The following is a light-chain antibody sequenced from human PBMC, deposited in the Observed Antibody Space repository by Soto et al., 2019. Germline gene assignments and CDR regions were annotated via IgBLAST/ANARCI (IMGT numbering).Light chain of an antibody. CDR3: QSYDTGLSGPVV. CDR1: GSNIGAGFD. CDR2: GNT. V-gene: IGLV1-40*01. Sequence: QSVLTQPPSLSGAPGQNIIISCTGGGSNIGAGFDVHWYQQLPGTAPKLLIYGNTNRPSGVPDRFSGSKSVTSASLVITGLQAEDEADYYCQSYDTGLSGPVVFGGGTKLTVL. J-gene: IGLJ2*01.